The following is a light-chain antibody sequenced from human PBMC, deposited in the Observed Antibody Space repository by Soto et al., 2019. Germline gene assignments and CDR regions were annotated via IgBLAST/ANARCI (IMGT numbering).Light chain of an antibody. CDR2: SNN. V-gene: IGLV1-44*01. CDR3: AAWDDSLNGYV. CDR1: SSNIGSNT. J-gene: IGLJ1*01. Sequence: VLTQPPSASGTPGQRVSISCSGSSSNIGSNTVNWYQQLPGTAPKLLIYSNNQRPSGVPDRFSGSKSGTSASLAISGLQSEDEADYYCAAWDDSLNGYVFGTGTKVTVL.